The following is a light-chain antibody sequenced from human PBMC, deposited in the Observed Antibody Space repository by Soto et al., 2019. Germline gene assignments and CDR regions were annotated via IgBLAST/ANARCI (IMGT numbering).Light chain of an antibody. CDR2: EVS. V-gene: IGLV2-14*01. CDR3: ISYTSSSTWV. J-gene: IGLJ3*02. Sequence: QSALTQPASVSWSPGQSITISCTGTSSDVGGYNYDSWYQHHPGKAPKLMIYEVSNRPSGVSDRFSGSRSGNTASLTISGLQAEDESDYYCISYTSSSTWVFGGGTKLTVL. CDR1: SSDVGGYNY.